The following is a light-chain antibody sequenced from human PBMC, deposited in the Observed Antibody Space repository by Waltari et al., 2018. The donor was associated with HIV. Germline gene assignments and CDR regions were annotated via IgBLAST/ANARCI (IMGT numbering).Light chain of an antibody. CDR1: QNISRY. CDR3: QQSYITPYT. CDR2: GTS. J-gene: IGKJ2*01. V-gene: IGKV1-39*01. Sequence: DVELTQSPSSLSASVGDRVTITCRASQNISRYLNWYQHKPGKAPNPLISGTSTLQNGIPSRFSGSGSGTGFTLTISSLQPEDFATYVCQQSYITPYTFGQGTKVEV.